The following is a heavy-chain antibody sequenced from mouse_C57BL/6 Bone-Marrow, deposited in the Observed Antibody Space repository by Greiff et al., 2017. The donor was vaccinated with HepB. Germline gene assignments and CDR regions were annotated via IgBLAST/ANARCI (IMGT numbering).Heavy chain of an antibody. J-gene: IGHJ2*01. CDR2: IYPGDGDT. V-gene: IGHV1-80*01. CDR1: GYAFSSYW. Sequence: QVQLQQSGAELVKPGASVKISCKASGYAFSSYWMNWVKQRPGKGLEWIGQIYPGDGDTNYNGKFKGKATLTVDKPSSTAYMQLSSLTSEDSAVYYCAYYGSSPRYFDYWGQGTTLTVSS. D-gene: IGHD1-1*01. CDR3: AYYGSSPRYFDY.